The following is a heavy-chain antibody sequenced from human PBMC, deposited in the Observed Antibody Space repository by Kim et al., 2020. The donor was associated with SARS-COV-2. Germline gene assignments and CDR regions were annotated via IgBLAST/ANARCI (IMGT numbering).Heavy chain of an antibody. D-gene: IGHD6-13*01. CDR3: ARCQIGAAAGILITYYYYYYMDV. V-gene: IGHV4-4*02. Sequence: SETLSLTCAVSGGSISSNNWWSWVRQPPGKGLEWIGEIYHSGSTNYKPSLKSRVTISVDKSKNQFSLKLSSVTAADTAVYYCARCQIGAAAGILITYYYYYYMDVWGKGTTVTVSS. CDR2: IYHSGST. J-gene: IGHJ6*03. CDR1: GGSISSNNW.